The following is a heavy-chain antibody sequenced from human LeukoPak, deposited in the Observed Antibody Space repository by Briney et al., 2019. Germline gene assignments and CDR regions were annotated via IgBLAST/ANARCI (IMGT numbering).Heavy chain of an antibody. CDR1: GFTFSSYA. J-gene: IGHJ4*02. V-gene: IGHV3-23*01. CDR3: ARDFSAGI. Sequence: PGGSLRLSCAASGFTFSSYAMTWVRQDPGKGLEWVSGINSGGSTYYADSVKGRFTISRDNSNNTLCLQMNSLRAEDTAVYYGARDFSAGIWGQGTLVTVSS. CDR2: INSGGST. D-gene: IGHD3/OR15-3a*01.